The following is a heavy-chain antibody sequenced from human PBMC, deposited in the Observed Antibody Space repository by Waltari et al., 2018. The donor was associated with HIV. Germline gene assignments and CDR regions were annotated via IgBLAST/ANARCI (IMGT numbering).Heavy chain of an antibody. D-gene: IGHD3-10*01. J-gene: IGHJ3*02. CDR1: GFTFSSYE. V-gene: IGHV3-48*03. CDR3: ARAFMIRGTGAFDI. CDR2: IRSSGSTI. Sequence: EVQVVESGGGLVQPGGALSISCAACGFTFSSYEMNWVRQAPGKGLECVSYIRSSGSTIYFADSVKGRFTMSRDNAKNSLYLRMNSLRAEDTAVYYCARAFMIRGTGAFDIWGQGTMVTVSS.